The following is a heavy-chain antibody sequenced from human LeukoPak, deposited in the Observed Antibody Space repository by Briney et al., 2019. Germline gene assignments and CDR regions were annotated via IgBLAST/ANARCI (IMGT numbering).Heavy chain of an antibody. D-gene: IGHD6-19*01. CDR1: GFTFGDYA. V-gene: IGHV3-49*04. Sequence: GGSLRLSCTASGFTFGDYAMSWVRQAPGKGLEWVGFIRSKTYGGTTEYAASVKGRFTISRDDSKSIAYLQMNSLKTEDTAVYYCTRFSIAVAGGGDYWGQGTLVTVSS. CDR2: IRSKTYGGTT. J-gene: IGHJ4*02. CDR3: TRFSIAVAGGGDY.